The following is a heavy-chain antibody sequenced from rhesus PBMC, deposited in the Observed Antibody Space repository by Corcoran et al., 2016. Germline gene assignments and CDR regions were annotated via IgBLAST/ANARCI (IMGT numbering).Heavy chain of an antibody. D-gene: IGHD3S6*01. CDR2: LSYCGSKK. CDR1: GFTFSSYG. CDR3: ARPDYEDDYGYYSTLGYGLDS. V-gene: IGHV3-54*02. J-gene: IGHJ6*01. Sequence: EVQLVESGGGLVQPGGCLRFLGAAYGFTFSSYGVHWVMQATAMGSARSAVLSYCGSKKYDADSVKDRCTSCRENTKNKLYLQTNNIELEETAVYYYARPDYEDDYGYYSTLGYGLDSWGQGVVVTVSS.